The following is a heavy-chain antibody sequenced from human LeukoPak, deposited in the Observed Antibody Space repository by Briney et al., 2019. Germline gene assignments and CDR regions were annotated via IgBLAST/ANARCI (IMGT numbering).Heavy chain of an antibody. Sequence: SETLSLTCSVSGGSISSYYWSWIRQPPGKGLGWIGYIYTSGSTNYNPSLKSRVTISVDTSKNQFSLKLSSVTAADTAVYYCARGKLISIWGQGTLVTVSS. CDR2: IYTSGST. CDR3: ARGKLISI. D-gene: IGHD3-10*01. CDR1: GGSISSYY. J-gene: IGHJ4*02. V-gene: IGHV4-4*09.